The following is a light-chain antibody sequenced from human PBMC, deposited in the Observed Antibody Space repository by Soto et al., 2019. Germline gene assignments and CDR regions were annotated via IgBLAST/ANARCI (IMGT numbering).Light chain of an antibody. CDR3: SSYAGSNIVI. CDR1: SSDIGGYNY. CDR2: EVS. V-gene: IGLV2-8*01. Sequence: QSVLTQPPSASGSPGQSVTISCSGTSSDIGGYNYVSWYQQHPGKAPKLMIYEVSRRPSGVPDRFFGSKSGNTASLTVSGLQAEDEAHYYCSSYAGSNIVIFGGGTKVTVL. J-gene: IGLJ2*01.